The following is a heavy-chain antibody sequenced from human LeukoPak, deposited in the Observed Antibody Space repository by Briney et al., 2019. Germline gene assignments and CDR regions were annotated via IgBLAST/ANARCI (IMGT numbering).Heavy chain of an antibody. CDR2: ISSSSSYI. Sequence: KAGGSLSLSCAASGFTFSSYSMNWVRQAPGKGLEWVSSISSSSSYIYYADSVKGRFTISRDNAKNSLYLQMNSLRAEDTAVYYCARDYLVVPAAMWWFDPWGQGTLVTVSS. CDR3: ARDYLVVPAAMWWFDP. V-gene: IGHV3-21*01. D-gene: IGHD2-2*01. J-gene: IGHJ5*02. CDR1: GFTFSSYS.